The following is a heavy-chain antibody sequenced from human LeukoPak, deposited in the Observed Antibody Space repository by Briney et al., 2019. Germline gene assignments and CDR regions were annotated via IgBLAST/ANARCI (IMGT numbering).Heavy chain of an antibody. D-gene: IGHD6-19*01. CDR3: AKYGAVAGPNWFDP. J-gene: IGHJ5*02. CDR1: GFTFSSFP. V-gene: IGHV3-23*01. CDR2: ISGSGGST. Sequence: PRGSLRHSCAASGFTFSSFPMSWVRQAPGKGLEWVSGISGSGGSTYYADSVKGRFTISRDNSKNTLYLQMNSLRAEDTAVYYRAKYGAVAGPNWFDPWGQGTLVTVSS.